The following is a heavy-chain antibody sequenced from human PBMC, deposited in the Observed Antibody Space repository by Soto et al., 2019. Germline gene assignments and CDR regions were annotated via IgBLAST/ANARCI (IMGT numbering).Heavy chain of an antibody. CDR2: IYHSGST. V-gene: IGHV4-30-2*01. Sequence: PSETLSLTCAFSCGSISSGGYSWSWIRQPPGKGLEWIGYIYHSGSTYYNPSLKSRVTISVDRSKNQFSLKLSSVTAADTAVYYCARGGAVAAPRRGFDYWGQGTLVTVSS. CDR3: ARGGAVAAPRRGFDY. J-gene: IGHJ4*02. D-gene: IGHD6-19*01. CDR1: CGSISSGGYS.